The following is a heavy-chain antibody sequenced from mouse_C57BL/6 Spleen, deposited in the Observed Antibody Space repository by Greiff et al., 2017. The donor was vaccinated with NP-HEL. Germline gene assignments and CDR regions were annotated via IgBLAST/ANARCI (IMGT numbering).Heavy chain of an antibody. CDR3: VDSSGWFGY. J-gene: IGHJ3*01. Sequence: QVQLQQPGAELVKPGASVKLSCKASGYTFTSYWMHWGKQRPGQGLEWIGMIHPNSGSTNYNEKFKSKATLTVDKSSSTAYMQLSSLTSEDSAVYYCVDSSGWFGYWGQGTLVTVSA. CDR1: GYTFTSYW. V-gene: IGHV1-64*01. D-gene: IGHD3-2*02. CDR2: IHPNSGST.